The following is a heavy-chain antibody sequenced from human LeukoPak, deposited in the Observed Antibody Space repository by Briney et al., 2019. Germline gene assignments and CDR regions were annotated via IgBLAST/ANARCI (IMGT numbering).Heavy chain of an antibody. V-gene: IGHV1-69*04. CDR1: GGTFSSYA. CDR2: IIPLLGVT. D-gene: IGHD3-10*01. Sequence: SVKVSCKASGGTFSSYAFNWVRQAPGQGLEWVGRIIPLLGVTNHAQKLQGRVTVTADPATNTAYMELSSLIPDDTAVYYCARGVWFGEFDYWGQGTLVTVSS. J-gene: IGHJ4*02. CDR3: ARGVWFGEFDY.